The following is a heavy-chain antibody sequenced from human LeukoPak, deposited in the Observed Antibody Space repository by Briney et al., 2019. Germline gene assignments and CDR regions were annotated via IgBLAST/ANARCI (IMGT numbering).Heavy chain of an antibody. Sequence: PSETLSLTCTVSGGSISSYYWSWIRQPPGKGLEWIGYIYYSGSTNYNPSLKSRVTISVDTSKNQFSLQLSSVTAADTAVYYCAREGYDSSGIDYWGQGTLVTVSS. J-gene: IGHJ4*02. V-gene: IGHV4-59*01. D-gene: IGHD3-22*01. CDR1: GGSISSYY. CDR3: AREGYDSSGIDY. CDR2: IYYSGST.